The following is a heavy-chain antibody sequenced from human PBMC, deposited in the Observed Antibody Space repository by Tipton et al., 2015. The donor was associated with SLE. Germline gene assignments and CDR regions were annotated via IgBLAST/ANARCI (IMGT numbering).Heavy chain of an antibody. V-gene: IGHV4-34*01. D-gene: IGHD3-10*01. Sequence: LRLSCAVYGGSFSGYYWSWIRQPPGKGLEWIGEINHSGSTNYNPSLKSRVTISVDTSKNQFSLKLSSVTAADTAVYYCARQGDYIADYYYYGMDVWGQGTTVTVSS. CDR3: ARQGDYIADYYYYGMDV. CDR2: INHSGST. CDR1: GGSFSGYY. J-gene: IGHJ6*02.